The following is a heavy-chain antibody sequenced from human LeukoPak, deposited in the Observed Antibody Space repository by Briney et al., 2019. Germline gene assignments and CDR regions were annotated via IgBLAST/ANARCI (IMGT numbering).Heavy chain of an antibody. Sequence: PEGSLRLSCAASGFTSSTYAMHWVRQAPGKGLEWVAVISYDGSNKYYADSVKGRFTISRDNSKNTLYLQMNTLRAEDTAVYYCAKDVSWNWFDRWGQGTLVTVSS. J-gene: IGHJ5*02. CDR3: AKDVSWNWFDR. V-gene: IGHV3-30*18. CDR2: ISYDGSNK. CDR1: GFTSSTYA.